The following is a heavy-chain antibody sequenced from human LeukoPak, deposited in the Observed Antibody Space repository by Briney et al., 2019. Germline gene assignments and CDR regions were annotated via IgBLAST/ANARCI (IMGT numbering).Heavy chain of an antibody. CDR1: GGCISSYY. CDR2: IYTSGST. Sequence: PSETLSLTCTVSGGCISSYYWSWIRQPAGKGLEWIGRIYTSGSTNYNPSLKSRVTMSVDTSKNQFSLKLSSVTAADTAVYYCASSGSSYYYYYMDVWGKGTTVTISS. V-gene: IGHV4-4*07. J-gene: IGHJ6*03. CDR3: ASSGSSYYYYYMDV. D-gene: IGHD3-10*01.